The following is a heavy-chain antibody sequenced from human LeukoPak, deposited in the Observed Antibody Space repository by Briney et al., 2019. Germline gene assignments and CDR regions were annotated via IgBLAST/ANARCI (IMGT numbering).Heavy chain of an antibody. V-gene: IGHV3-23*01. CDR3: AKPRDSMVGTTTPTRLASLDI. CDR1: GFTFSSYA. D-gene: IGHD1-26*01. Sequence: SGGPLRLSCVASGFTFSSYAMSWVRQAPGKGLEWVSTIYRDCDTKNYADSVMGLFIISRDNSMDTVYLQMSTLRAEDTAIYYCAKPRDSMVGTTTPTRLASLDIWGQGTMVTVSS. J-gene: IGHJ3*02. CDR2: IYRDCDTK.